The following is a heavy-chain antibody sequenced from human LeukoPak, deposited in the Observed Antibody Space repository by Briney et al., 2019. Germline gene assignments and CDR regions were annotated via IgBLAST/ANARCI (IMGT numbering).Heavy chain of an antibody. V-gene: IGHV1-2*06. CDR3: ARTHYYSSGWYAYYFDY. CDR2: INPNSGGT. D-gene: IGHD6-19*01. Sequence: ASVKVSCKASGYTFTGYYMHWVRQAPGQGLEWMGRINPNSGGTNYAQKFQGRVTMTRDTSISTAYMELSRLRSDDTAVYYCARTHYYSSGWYAYYFDYWGQGTLVTVSS. J-gene: IGHJ4*02. CDR1: GYTFTGYY.